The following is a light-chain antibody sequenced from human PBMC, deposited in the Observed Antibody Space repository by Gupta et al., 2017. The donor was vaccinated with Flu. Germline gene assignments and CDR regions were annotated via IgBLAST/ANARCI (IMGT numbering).Light chain of an antibody. CDR2: GAF. V-gene: IGKV3-20*01. J-gene: IGKJ1*01. CDR3: QQDGNSPRT. CDR1: QSVSSSY. Sequence: ETVLTQSPDTLSLSPGERATLSCRASQSVSSSYLAWYQHNPGQAPRLLIYGAFSRATGIPDRFSGSWYGTDFTLTIGRLEPGDFAVYYCQQDGNSPRTFGQGTKVEIK.